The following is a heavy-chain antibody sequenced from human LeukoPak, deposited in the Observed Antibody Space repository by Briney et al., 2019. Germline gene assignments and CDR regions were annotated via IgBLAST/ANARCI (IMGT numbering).Heavy chain of an antibody. CDR2: MNPNSGNT. CDR3: ARTAKYYDFWSGYYTNYYYMDV. CDR1: GYSFTSND. J-gene: IGHJ6*03. V-gene: IGHV1-8*03. D-gene: IGHD3-3*01. Sequence: GASVKVSCKASGYSFTSNDINWLRQATGQGLERMGWMNPNSGNTGYAQKFQGRVTITRNTSISTAYMELSSLRSEDTAVYYCARTAKYYDFWSGYYTNYYYMDVWGKGTTVTVSS.